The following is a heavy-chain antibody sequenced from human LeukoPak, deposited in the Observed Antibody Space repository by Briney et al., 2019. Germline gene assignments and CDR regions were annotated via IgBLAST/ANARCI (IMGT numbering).Heavy chain of an antibody. D-gene: IGHD2-15*01. V-gene: IGHV4-34*01. Sequence: SETLSLTCALYVGSFSGYYWSWIRQPPGKGLEWIGEINHSGSTNYNPSLKSRVTISVDTSKNQFSLKLSSVTAADTAVYYCARGVRRALVVVVAATRGFDYWGQGTLVTVSS. J-gene: IGHJ4*02. CDR1: VGSFSGYY. CDR3: ARGVRRALVVVVAATRGFDY. CDR2: INHSGST.